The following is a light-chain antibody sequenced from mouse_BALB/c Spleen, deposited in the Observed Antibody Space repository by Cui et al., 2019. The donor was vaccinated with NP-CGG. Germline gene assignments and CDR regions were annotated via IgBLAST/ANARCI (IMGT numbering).Light chain of an antibody. CDR1: TGAVTTNNY. Sequence: QAFLPQEPALTTSPGETVTLTCRPSTGAVTTNNYANWVQEKPDHLFTGLIEGTNNRTPGVPARFSDALIGDKAAPTITGAQTEDEAIYFCALCYSNHWVFGGGTKLTVL. CDR3: ALCYSNHWV. V-gene: IGLV1*01. CDR2: GTN. J-gene: IGLJ1*01.